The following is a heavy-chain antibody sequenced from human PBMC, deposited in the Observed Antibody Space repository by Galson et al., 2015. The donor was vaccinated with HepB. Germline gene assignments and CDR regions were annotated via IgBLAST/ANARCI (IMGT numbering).Heavy chain of an antibody. CDR1: GYSFTSYW. CDR2: IDPSDSYT. V-gene: IGHV5-10-1*01. J-gene: IGHJ6*02. Sequence: QSGAEVKKPGESLRISCKGSGYSFTSYWISWVRQMSGKGLEWMGRIDPSDSYTNYSPSFQGHVTISADKSISTAYLQWSSLKASDTAMYYCAATAAGTNYYYYGMDVWGQGTTVTVSS. D-gene: IGHD6-13*01. CDR3: AATAAGTNYYYYGMDV.